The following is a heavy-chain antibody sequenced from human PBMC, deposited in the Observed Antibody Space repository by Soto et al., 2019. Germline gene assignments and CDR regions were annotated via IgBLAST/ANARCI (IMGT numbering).Heavy chain of an antibody. Sequence: QVQLVQSGAEVKKPGSSVKVSCKASGGSFTSFIVTWVRQAPGQGLEWMGRIIPVLDVEYYAQKFQGRLTSTADKSTNTAYMELRSLRSEATPVYYLGTTPNPGSAPPSYDGMDVWGLGTTVTVSS. J-gene: IGHJ6*02. CDR3: GTTPNPGSAPPSYDGMDV. D-gene: IGHD1-1*01. V-gene: IGHV1-69*02. CDR2: IIPVLDVE. CDR1: GGSFTSFI.